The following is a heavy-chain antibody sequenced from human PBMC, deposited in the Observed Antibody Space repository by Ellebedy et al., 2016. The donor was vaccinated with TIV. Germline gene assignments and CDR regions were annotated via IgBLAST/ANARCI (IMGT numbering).Heavy chain of an antibody. CDR2: INHSGST. J-gene: IGHJ4*02. Sequence: SETLSLTCTVPGGSISSGYYYWSWIRQPPGKGLEWIGEINHSGSTNYNPSLKSRVTISVDTSKNQFSLKLSSVTAADTAVYYCARRRLGSGGEWGQGTLVTASS. V-gene: IGHV4-39*07. D-gene: IGHD3-10*01. CDR1: GGSISSGYYY. CDR3: ARRRLGSGGE.